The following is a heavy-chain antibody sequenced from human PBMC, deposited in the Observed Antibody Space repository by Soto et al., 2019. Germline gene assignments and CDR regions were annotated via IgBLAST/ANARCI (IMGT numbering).Heavy chain of an antibody. V-gene: IGHV3-48*03. J-gene: IGHJ5*02. CDR3: ARGLSMTTVTTWFDP. CDR1: GFTFSSYE. CDR2: ISSSGSTI. D-gene: IGHD4-17*01. Sequence: EVQLVESGGGLVQPGGSLRLSCAASGFTFSSYEMNWVRQAPGKGLEWVSYISSSGSTIYYADSVKGRFTISRDNAKNSLYLQMNSLRAEDTAVYYCARGLSMTTVTTWFDPWGQGTLVTVSS.